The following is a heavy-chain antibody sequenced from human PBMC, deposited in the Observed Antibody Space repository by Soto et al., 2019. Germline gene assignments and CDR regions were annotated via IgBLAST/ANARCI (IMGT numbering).Heavy chain of an antibody. CDR3: ARTVGGYSYGFSFDR. J-gene: IGHJ5*02. Sequence: SETLSLTCAVSGGSISSGGYSWSWIRQPPGKGLEWIGYIYHSGSTYYNPSLKSRVTISVDRSKNQFSLKLSSVTAADTAVYYCARTVGGYSYGFSFDRWGQGTLVTVSS. CDR2: IYHSGST. D-gene: IGHD5-18*01. V-gene: IGHV4-30-2*01. CDR1: GGSISSGGYS.